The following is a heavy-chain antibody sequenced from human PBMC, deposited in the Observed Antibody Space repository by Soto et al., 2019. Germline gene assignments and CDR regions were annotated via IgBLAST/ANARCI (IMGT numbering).Heavy chain of an antibody. CDR3: AKRDLYY. Sequence: EVQLLESGGGLVQPGGSLRLSCAASGFTFSTSAMSWVRQAPGQGLEWVSGISGSGGTTYYADSVKGRFTISRDNSKNTRYLQLGSRRAGDTAVYYCAKRDLYYWGQGTLATVSS. J-gene: IGHJ4*02. CDR2: ISGSGGTT. CDR1: GFTFSTSA. V-gene: IGHV3-23*01.